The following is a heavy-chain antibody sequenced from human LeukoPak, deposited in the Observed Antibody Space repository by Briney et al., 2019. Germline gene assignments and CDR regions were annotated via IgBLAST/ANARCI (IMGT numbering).Heavy chain of an antibody. CDR2: ISAYNGNT. D-gene: IGHD6-6*01. CDR1: GYTFTSYG. Sequence: ASVKVSCKASGYTFTSYGISWVRQAPGQGLEWMGWISAYNGNTNYAQKLQGRVTMTTDTSTSTAYMELRSLRSDDTAVYYCARDLAARCGPYNWFDPWGQGTLVTVSS. V-gene: IGHV1-18*01. J-gene: IGHJ5*02. CDR3: ARDLAARCGPYNWFDP.